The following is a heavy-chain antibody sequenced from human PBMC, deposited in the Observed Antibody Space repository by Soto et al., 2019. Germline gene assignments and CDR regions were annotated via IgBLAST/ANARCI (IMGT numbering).Heavy chain of an antibody. CDR1: GYIFTDYP. V-gene: IGHV1-3*04. Sequence: QVHLVQSGAEVKRPGASVRVSCKASGYIFTDYPIHWVRQAPRQRLEWMGWLNNDNGKTEYSHEFQGRVTITRDTSASTAYMELSGLTSGDTAVYYCARVKAGKTDYWGQGTLVTVSS. J-gene: IGHJ4*02. CDR2: LNNDNGKT. CDR3: ARVKAGKTDY. D-gene: IGHD1-1*01.